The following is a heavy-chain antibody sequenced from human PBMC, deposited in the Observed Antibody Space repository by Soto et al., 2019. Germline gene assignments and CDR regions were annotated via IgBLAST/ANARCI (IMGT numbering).Heavy chain of an antibody. CDR1: GGTFSSYA. CDR2: IIHIFGTA. D-gene: IGHD3-22*01. V-gene: IGHV1-69*12. J-gene: IGHJ5*02. CDR3: ARPIQSYYDSSGQSAWFDP. Sequence: QVQLVQSGAEVKKPGSSVKVSCKASGGTFSSYAISWVRQAPGQGLEWMGGIIHIFGTANYAQKFQGRVTIPADESTSTAYMEFSSLRSEDTAVYYCARPIQSYYDSSGQSAWFDPWGQGTLVTVSS.